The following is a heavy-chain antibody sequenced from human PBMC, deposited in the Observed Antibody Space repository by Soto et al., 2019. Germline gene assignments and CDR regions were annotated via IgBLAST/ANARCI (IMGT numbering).Heavy chain of an antibody. CDR2: ITNDGKSQ. CDR3: ARDHDDSGFYYNGYIFDF. CDR1: GFTFNSYP. J-gene: IGHJ4*02. V-gene: IGHV3-30*03. Sequence: GGSLRLSCSASGFTFNSYPMHWVRQAPGKGLEWVALITNDGKSQYYADSVKGRFTISRDNSYNTFYLHMSGLVPEDAAVYYCARDHDDSGFYYNGYIFDFWGQGTPVTVSS. D-gene: IGHD3-22*01.